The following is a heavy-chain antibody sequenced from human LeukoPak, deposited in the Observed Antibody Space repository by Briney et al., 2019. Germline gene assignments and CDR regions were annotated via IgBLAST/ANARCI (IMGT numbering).Heavy chain of an antibody. CDR1: GFTFSSYA. V-gene: IGHV3-23*01. CDR3: AKTKYSSSYLGFDP. D-gene: IGHD6-6*01. CDR2: INDSGGST. Sequence: QPGGSLRLSCAASGFTFSSYAMSWVRQAPGKGLEWVSAINDSGGSTNYADSAKGRFTISRDNSKNTLYLQMNSLRAEDTAVYYCAKTKYSSSYLGFDPWGQGTLVTVSS. J-gene: IGHJ5*02.